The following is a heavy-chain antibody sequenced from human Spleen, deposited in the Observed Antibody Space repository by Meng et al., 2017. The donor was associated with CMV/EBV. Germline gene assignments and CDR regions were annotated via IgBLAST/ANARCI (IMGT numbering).Heavy chain of an antibody. J-gene: IGHJ4*02. Sequence: GPVVASGGEVKKPGASVKVSCKASGYTFTGYYMHWVRQAPGQGLEWMGWINPNSGGTNYAQKFQGRVTMTRDTSISTAYMELSRLRSDDTAVYYCANYYYDILTGYLDWGQGTLVTVSS. CDR3: ANYYYDILTGYLD. V-gene: IGHV1-2*02. D-gene: IGHD3-9*01. CDR2: INPNSGGT. CDR1: GYTFTGYY.